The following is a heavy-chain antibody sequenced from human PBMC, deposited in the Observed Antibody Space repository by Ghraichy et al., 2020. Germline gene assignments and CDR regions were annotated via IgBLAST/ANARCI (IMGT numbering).Heavy chain of an antibody. CDR1: GFTVSNNY. Sequence: GGSLRLSCAASGFTVSNNYMSWVRQAPGKGLEWVSLIYSGGGTLYADSVKGRFTISRDSSKNTLYLQMNSLGAEDTAVYYFTRDSNGMAKTPGWGQGTLVTVSS. CDR2: IYSGGGT. J-gene: IGHJ4*02. V-gene: IGHV3-53*01. CDR3: TRDSNGMAKTPG. D-gene: IGHD5-24*01.